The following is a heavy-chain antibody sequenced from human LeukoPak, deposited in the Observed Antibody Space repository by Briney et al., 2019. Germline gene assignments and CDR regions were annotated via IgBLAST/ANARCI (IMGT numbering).Heavy chain of an antibody. CDR1: GYTFTGYY. V-gene: IGHV1-2*02. CDR3: ARGRRQYCSSTSCYRDYGMDV. Sequence: GASVKVSCKASGYTFTGYYMHWVRQAPGQGLEWMGWINPNSGGTNYAQKFQGRVTMTRDTSISTAYMELSRLRSEDTAVYYCARGRRQYCSSTSCYRDYGMDVWGQGTTVTVSS. CDR2: INPNSGGT. J-gene: IGHJ6*02. D-gene: IGHD2-2*02.